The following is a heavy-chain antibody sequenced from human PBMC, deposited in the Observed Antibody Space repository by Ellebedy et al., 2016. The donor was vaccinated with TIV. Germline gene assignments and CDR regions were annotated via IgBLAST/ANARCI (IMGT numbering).Heavy chain of an antibody. CDR3: ARADLTTVTPLFDY. Sequence: AASVKVSCKASGYTFTGYYMHWVRQAPGQGLEWMGWINPNSGGTNYAQKFQGWVTMTRDTSISTAYMELSRLRSDDTAVYYCARADLTTVTPLFDYWGQGTLVTVSS. V-gene: IGHV1-2*04. D-gene: IGHD4-17*01. CDR2: INPNSGGT. J-gene: IGHJ4*02. CDR1: GYTFTGYY.